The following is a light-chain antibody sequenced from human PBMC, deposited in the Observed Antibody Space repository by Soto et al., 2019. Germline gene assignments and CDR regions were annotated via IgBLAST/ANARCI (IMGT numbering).Light chain of an antibody. CDR1: QSISTY. V-gene: IGKV1-39*01. Sequence: DIQMTQSPSSLSASVGDRVTITCRASQSISTYLNWYQQRLGKAPKLLMYSASRLQSGVSSRFSGSGSGTDFTLSISSLQPEDFATYYCQQSYTSPYTFGQGTRLEIK. CDR3: QQSYTSPYT. CDR2: SAS. J-gene: IGKJ5*01.